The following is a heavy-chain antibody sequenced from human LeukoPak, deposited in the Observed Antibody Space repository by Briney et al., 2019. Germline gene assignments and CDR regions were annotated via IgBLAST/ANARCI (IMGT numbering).Heavy chain of an antibody. CDR3: ARVDYYYYYYMDV. J-gene: IGHJ6*03. V-gene: IGHV4-59*01. Sequence: SETLSLTCTVSGGSINSYYWSWIRKPPGKGLEWIGYIYYSGSTNYNPSLKSRVTISVDTSKNQFSLRLSSVTAADTAVYYCARVDYYYYYYMDVWGKGTTVTVSS. D-gene: IGHD3-9*01. CDR2: IYYSGST. CDR1: GGSINSYY.